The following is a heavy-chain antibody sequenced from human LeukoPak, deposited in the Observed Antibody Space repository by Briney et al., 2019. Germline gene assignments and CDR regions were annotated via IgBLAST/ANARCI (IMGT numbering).Heavy chain of an antibody. CDR3: ARAGYCSSTSCQWVPLV. J-gene: IGHJ6*02. Sequence: SETLYLTCTVSGDSLKNYYWIWIRQSPGKGLEWIGYIYYSGSTYYNPSLKSRVTMSVDTSKKQFSLKLSSVTAADTAVYYCARAGYCSSTSCQWVPLVWGQGTTVTVSS. D-gene: IGHD2-2*03. CDR1: GDSLKNYY. V-gene: IGHV4-59*12. CDR2: IYYSGST.